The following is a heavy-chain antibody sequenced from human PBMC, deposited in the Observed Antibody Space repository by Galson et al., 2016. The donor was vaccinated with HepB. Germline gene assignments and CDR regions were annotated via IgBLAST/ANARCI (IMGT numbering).Heavy chain of an antibody. V-gene: IGHV3-15*01. Sequence: SLRLSCAASGFTFSDAWMNWVRQAPGKGLEWVGRIKRKTDGGTTDYAAPVEGRFTISRDDTKNTLYLQMNSLRAEDTAVYYCEKVLSYYGSGNPPTYYFYGMDVWGQGTTVTVSS. J-gene: IGHJ6*02. CDR2: IKRKTDGGTT. CDR3: EKVLSYYGSGNPPTYYFYGMDV. D-gene: IGHD3-10*01. CDR1: GFTFSDAW.